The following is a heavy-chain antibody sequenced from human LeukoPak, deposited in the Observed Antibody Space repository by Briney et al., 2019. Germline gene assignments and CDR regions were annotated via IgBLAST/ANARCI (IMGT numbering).Heavy chain of an antibody. D-gene: IGHD5-24*01. CDR2: IYSGGST. V-gene: IGHV3-53*01. CDR3: ARDRRDGYNPAYFDY. Sequence: GGSLRLSCAASGFTVSSNYMSWVRQAPGKGLEWVSVIYSGGSTYYADSVKGRFTISRDNSKNTLYLQMNSLRAEDTAVYYCARDRRDGYNPAYFDYWGQGTLVTVSS. CDR1: GFTVSSNY. J-gene: IGHJ4*02.